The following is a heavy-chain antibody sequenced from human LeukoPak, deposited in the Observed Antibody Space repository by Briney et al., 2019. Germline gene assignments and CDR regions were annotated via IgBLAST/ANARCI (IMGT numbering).Heavy chain of an antibody. Sequence: SETLSLTCTVSGGSISSGDYYWGWIRQHPGKGLEWIGCISYSGNTYYNPSLQSRVTISVDTSKTQFSLKLSSVTAADTAVYYCARDLGYGRGFDYWGQGSLVTVSS. CDR2: ISYSGNT. D-gene: IGHD5-18*01. J-gene: IGHJ4*02. CDR1: GGSISSGDYY. CDR3: ARDLGYGRGFDY. V-gene: IGHV4-31*03.